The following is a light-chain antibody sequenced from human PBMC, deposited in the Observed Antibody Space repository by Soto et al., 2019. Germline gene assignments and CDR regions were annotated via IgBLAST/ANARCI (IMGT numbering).Light chain of an antibody. J-gene: IGKJ4*01. V-gene: IGKV3D-20*01. Sequence: IVLTQSPGTLSLSPGEVATLSCGASQTIAYNFLAWHQQKPGLAPRLLVYDASKRATGIPDRFSGSGSGTDFTLNITTLAPEDFAVYYCQHYGDSSSTFGGGTRVEI. CDR3: QHYGDSSST. CDR2: DAS. CDR1: QTIAYNF.